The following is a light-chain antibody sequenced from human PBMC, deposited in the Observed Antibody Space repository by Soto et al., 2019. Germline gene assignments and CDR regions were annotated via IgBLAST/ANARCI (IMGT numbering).Light chain of an antibody. J-gene: IGKJ2*01. CDR2: GVS. V-gene: IGKV3-15*01. CDR3: QQYNNWPPVYT. Sequence: EIVMTQSPATLSVSPGERVTLSCRASQSITSNLAWYQQKPGQAPRLLIYGVSTRAAGIRTRFSGSGSGTEFTLTISSLQSEDFAVYYCQQYNNWPPVYTFGQGTKLDIK. CDR1: QSITSN.